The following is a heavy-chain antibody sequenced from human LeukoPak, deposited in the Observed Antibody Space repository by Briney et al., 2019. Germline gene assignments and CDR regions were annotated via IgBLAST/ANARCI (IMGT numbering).Heavy chain of an antibody. J-gene: IGHJ1*01. CDR3: ARDELWYFQH. Sequence: SVKVSCKASGYTFTGYYMHWVRQAPGQGLEWMGGIIPIFGTANYAQKFQGRVTITADESTSTAYMELSSLRSEGTAVYYCARDELWYFQHWGQGTLVTVSS. V-gene: IGHV1-69*13. CDR2: IIPIFGTA. D-gene: IGHD3-16*01. CDR1: GYTFTGYY.